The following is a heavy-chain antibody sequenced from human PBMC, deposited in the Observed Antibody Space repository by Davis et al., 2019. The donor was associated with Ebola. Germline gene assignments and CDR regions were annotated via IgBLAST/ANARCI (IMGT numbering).Heavy chain of an antibody. V-gene: IGHV4-59*08. D-gene: IGHD4-17*01. CDR3: ARLGLSTVTTSIRAFDI. CDR2: IYYSGST. J-gene: IGHJ3*02. Sequence: ESLKISCAASGFSFSSCSMNWVRQAPGKGLEWIGYIYYSGSTNYNPSLKSRVTISVDTSKNQFSLKLSSVTAADTAVYYCARLGLSTVTTSIRAFDIWGQGTMVTVSS. CDR1: GFSFSSCS.